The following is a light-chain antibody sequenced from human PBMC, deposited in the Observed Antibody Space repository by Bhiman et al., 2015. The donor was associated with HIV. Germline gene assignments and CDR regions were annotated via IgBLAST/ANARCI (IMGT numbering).Light chain of an antibody. CDR1: SSNIGSNY. CDR3: QSYDASLRGSV. J-gene: IGLJ2*01. CDR2: RNN. Sequence: QSVLTQPPSASGTPGQRVTISCSGSSSNIGSNYVYWYQQLPGTTPKLLIYRNNQRPSGVPDRFSGSKSGTSSSLAISGLQAEDEADYYCQSYDASLRGSVFGGGTKLTVL. V-gene: IGLV1-47*01.